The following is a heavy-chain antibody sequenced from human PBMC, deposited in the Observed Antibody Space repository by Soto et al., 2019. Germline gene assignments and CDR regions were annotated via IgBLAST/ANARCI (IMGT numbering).Heavy chain of an antibody. CDR3: AKDGGSSWFEENNWFDP. CDR2: ISGSGGST. D-gene: IGHD6-13*01. CDR1: GFTFSSYA. Sequence: GGSLRLSCEASGFTFSSYAMSWVRQAPGKGLEWVSDISGSGGSTNYADSVQGRFTVSRDNSKNMLYLQMNSLRAEDTAVYYCAKDGGSSWFEENNWFDPWGQGTRVTVSS. J-gene: IGHJ5*02. V-gene: IGHV3-23*01.